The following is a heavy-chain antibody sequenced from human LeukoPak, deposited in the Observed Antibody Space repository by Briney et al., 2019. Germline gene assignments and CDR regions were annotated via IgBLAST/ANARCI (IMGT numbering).Heavy chain of an antibody. CDR1: GGSFSGYY. V-gene: IGHV4-34*01. D-gene: IGHD3-3*01. CDR3: ARGGAHYDFWSGYSWNWFDP. Sequence: PSETLSLTCAVYGGSFSGYYWSWIRQPPGKGLEWIGEINHSGSTNYNPSLKSRVTISVDTSKNQFSLKLSSVTAADTAVYYCARGGAHYDFWSGYSWNWFDPWGQGTPVTVSS. J-gene: IGHJ5*02. CDR2: INHSGST.